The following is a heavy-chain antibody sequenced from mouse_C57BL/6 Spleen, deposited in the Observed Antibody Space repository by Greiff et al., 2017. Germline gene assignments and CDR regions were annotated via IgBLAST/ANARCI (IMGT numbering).Heavy chain of an antibody. Sequence: VKQRPGQGLEWIGDIYPGSGSTNYNEKFKSKPTLTVDTSSSTAYMQLSSLSSEDSAGYYCASGANWDVFWSFDVWGTGTTVTVSS. D-gene: IGHD4-1*01. CDR3: ASGANWDVFWSFDV. CDR2: IYPGSGST. V-gene: IGHV1-55*01. J-gene: IGHJ1*03.